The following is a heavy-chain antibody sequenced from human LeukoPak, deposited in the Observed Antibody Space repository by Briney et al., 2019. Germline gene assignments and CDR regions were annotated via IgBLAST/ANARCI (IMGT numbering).Heavy chain of an antibody. Sequence: ASVKDSCKASGYTFTGYYMHWVRQAPGQRLEWMGWINPNSDGTNYAQKLQGRVTMTRDTSLRTAYMELGRLRSDDTAVYYCARLITAAIDYWGQGTLVTVSS. CDR1: GYTFTGYY. D-gene: IGHD3-16*01. V-gene: IGHV1-2*02. CDR2: INPNSDGT. J-gene: IGHJ4*02. CDR3: ARLITAAIDY.